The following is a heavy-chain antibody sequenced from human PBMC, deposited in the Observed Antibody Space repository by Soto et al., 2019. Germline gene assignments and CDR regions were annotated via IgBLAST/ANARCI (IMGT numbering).Heavy chain of an antibody. V-gene: IGHV1-18*01. CDR1: GYTFTSYG. J-gene: IGHJ5*02. CDR3: ARRLQSGWLDL. D-gene: IGHD4-4*01. CDR2: ISAYNGNT. Sequence: QVQLVQSGAEVKKPGASVKVSCKASGYTFTSYGISWVRQAPGQGLEWMGWISAYNGNTNYAQKLQGRVTMTTDTSSRTAYIELRSLSCDDTAVYSFARRLQSGWLDLWGQGRMVTVSS.